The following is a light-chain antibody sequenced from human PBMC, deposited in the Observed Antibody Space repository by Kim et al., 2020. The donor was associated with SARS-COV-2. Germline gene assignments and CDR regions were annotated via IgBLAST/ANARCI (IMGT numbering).Light chain of an antibody. CDR3: QQYGNTPSYS. Sequence: SLWERATLTRRASESVHYSYLGLYQHKPGQAPRLLIQATSNRATGNPDRFSGSGSGTDFTLNISRLEPEDFAVYYCQQYGNTPSYSFGQGTKLE. V-gene: IGKV3-20*01. CDR2: ATS. CDR1: ESVHYSY. J-gene: IGKJ2*03.